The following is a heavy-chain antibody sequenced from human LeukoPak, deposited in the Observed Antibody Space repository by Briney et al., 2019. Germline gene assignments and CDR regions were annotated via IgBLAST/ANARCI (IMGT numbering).Heavy chain of an antibody. CDR3: ARGPLWFGEFNY. V-gene: IGHV1-8*03. J-gene: IGHJ4*02. D-gene: IGHD3-10*01. Sequence: ASVKVSCKASGYTFTSYDINWVRQATGQGLEWMGWMNPNSGNTGYAQKFQGRVTITRNTSISTAYMELSSLRSEDTAVYYCARGPLWFGEFNYWGQGTPVTVSS. CDR1: GYTFTSYD. CDR2: MNPNSGNT.